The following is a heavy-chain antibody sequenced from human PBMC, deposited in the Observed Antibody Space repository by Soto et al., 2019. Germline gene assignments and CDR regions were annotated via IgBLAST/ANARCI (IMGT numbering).Heavy chain of an antibody. J-gene: IGHJ5*02. CDR1: GYSFTSYW. CDR2: IHPSDSDT. V-gene: IGHV5-51*01. D-gene: IGHD5-12*01. Sequence: GEALKISCKGSGYSFTSYWIGWVRQMPGKGLERMGIIHPSDSDTRYSPSFQGQVTISADKSITTAYLQWSSLKASDTAMYYCAIHSTGYEDSWGQGTLVTVSS. CDR3: AIHSTGYEDS.